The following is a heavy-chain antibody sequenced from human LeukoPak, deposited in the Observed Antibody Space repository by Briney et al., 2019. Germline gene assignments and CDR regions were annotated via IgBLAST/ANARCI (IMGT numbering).Heavy chain of an antibody. J-gene: IGHJ3*02. D-gene: IGHD1-26*01. CDR1: GASISLYH. CDR2: IDDSGNT. CDR3: ARVVGVVHSAFDI. Sequence: SETLSLSCSVSGASISLYHWNWIRQPPGKGLEWIGYIDDSGNTNYNPSLTSRATISLDTSKNQFSLILNSVIAADTAVYYCARVVGVVHSAFDIWGQGTMVTVSS. V-gene: IGHV4-59*12.